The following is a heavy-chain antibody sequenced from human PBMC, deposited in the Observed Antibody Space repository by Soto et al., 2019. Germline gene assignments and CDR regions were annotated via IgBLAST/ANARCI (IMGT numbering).Heavy chain of an antibody. D-gene: IGHD3-22*01. CDR1: GFTFSIYA. V-gene: IGHV3-23*01. Sequence: GGSLRLSCAASGFTFSIYAMSWVRQAPGKGLEWASTIGGGGGGTSYADFVRGRFTISRDNSKNTLYLQMNSLRAEDTAVYYCAKDAPGSGWISDYWGLGTLVTVSS. CDR3: AKDAPGSGWISDY. J-gene: IGHJ4*02. CDR2: IGGGGGGT.